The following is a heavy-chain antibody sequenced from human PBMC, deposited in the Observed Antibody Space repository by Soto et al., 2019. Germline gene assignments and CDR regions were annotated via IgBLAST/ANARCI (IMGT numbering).Heavy chain of an antibody. J-gene: IGHJ4*02. CDR2: IYYSGST. V-gene: IGHV4-61*01. CDR3: ERERTGDPTFFDY. D-gene: IGHD1-1*01. CDR1: DGSVSSGSYY. Sequence: SETLSLTCTVSDGSVSSGSYYWSWIRQPPGKGLEWIGYIYYSGSTDYNPTLKNRVTISVDTSKNQFSLKLSSVTAADTAVYYCERERTGDPTFFDYWGQGTLVTVS.